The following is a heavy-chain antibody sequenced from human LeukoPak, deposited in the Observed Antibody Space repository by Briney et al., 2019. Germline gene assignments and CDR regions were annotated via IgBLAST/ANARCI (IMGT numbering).Heavy chain of an antibody. D-gene: IGHD3-16*02. V-gene: IGHV3-21*01. J-gene: IGHJ4*02. Sequence: GGSLRLSCAASGXTFSGYTMNWVRQAPGRGLEWVSFISDTSSYIYYADSVKGRFTISRDNAKNSLYLQMNSLRDEDTAVYYCARDSYVWGSYRPYYFDYWGQGTLVTVSS. CDR2: ISDTSSYI. CDR3: ARDSYVWGSYRPYYFDY. CDR1: GXTFSGYT.